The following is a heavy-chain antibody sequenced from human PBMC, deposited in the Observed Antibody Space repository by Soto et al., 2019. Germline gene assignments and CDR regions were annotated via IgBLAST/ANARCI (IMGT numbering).Heavy chain of an antibody. CDR1: GGSISSSSYY. D-gene: IGHD6-19*01. CDR2: IYYSGST. Sequence: QLQLQESGPGLVKPSETLSLTCTVSGGSISSSSYYWGWIRQPPGKGLEWIGSIYYSGSTYYNPSLKSRVTIPVDTSKNQFSLKLSSVTAADTAVYYCARISPIGSGWYSDWFDPWGQGTLVTVSS. J-gene: IGHJ5*02. CDR3: ARISPIGSGWYSDWFDP. V-gene: IGHV4-39*01.